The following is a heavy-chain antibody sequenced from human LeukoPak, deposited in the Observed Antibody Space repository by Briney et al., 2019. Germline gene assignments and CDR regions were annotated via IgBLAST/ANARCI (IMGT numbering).Heavy chain of an antibody. CDR3: ATDRTARLWDYFDY. J-gene: IGHJ4*02. V-gene: IGHV1-24*01. CDR2: FDPEDGET. Sequence: ASVKVSCKASGYTLTELSMHWVRQAPGKGLEWMGGFDPEDGETIYAQKFRGRVTMTEDTSTDTAYMELSSLRSEDTAVYYCATDRTARLWDYFDYWGQGTLVTVSS. D-gene: IGHD4/OR15-4a*01. CDR1: GYTLTELS.